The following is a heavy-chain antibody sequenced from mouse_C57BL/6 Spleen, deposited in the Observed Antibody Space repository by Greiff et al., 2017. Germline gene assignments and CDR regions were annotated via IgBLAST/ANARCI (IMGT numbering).Heavy chain of an antibody. CDR2: IWSGGST. CDR1: GFSLTSYG. Sequence: QVQLQQSGPGLVQPSQSLSITCTVSGFSLTSYGVHWVRQSPGKGLEWLGVIWSGGSTDYNAAFISRLSNSKDNSKSQVFFKMNSLQADDTAIYYCARPSNWDWFAYWGQGTLVTVSA. CDR3: ARPSNWDWFAY. J-gene: IGHJ3*01. V-gene: IGHV2-2*01. D-gene: IGHD4-1*01.